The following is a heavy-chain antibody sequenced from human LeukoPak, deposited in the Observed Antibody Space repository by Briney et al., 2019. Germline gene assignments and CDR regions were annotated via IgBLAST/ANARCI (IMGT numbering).Heavy chain of an antibody. CDR1: GFTFSSYG. CDR2: IWYDGSNK. J-gene: IGHJ5*02. V-gene: IGHV3-33*01. CDR3: ARDLGSYYDSSGYFANWFDP. D-gene: IGHD3-22*01. Sequence: GGSLRLSCAASGFTFSSYGMHWVRQAPGKGLEWVAVIWYDGSNKYYADSVKGRFTISRDNSKNTLYLQMNSLRAEDTAVYYCARDLGSYYDSSGYFANWFDPWGQGTLVTVSS.